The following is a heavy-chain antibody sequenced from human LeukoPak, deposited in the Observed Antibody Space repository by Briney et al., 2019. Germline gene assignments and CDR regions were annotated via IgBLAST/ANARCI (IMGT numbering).Heavy chain of an antibody. CDR1: GFTFSSYS. CDR2: ISSSSSYI. D-gene: IGHD6-19*01. V-gene: IGHV3-21*04. J-gene: IGHJ4*02. Sequence: GGSLRLSCAASGFTFSSYSMNWVRQAPGKGLEWVSSISSSSSYIYYADSVKGRFTISRDNAKNSLYLQMNSLRAEDTAVYYCAKHETQGYSSAAFDYWGQGTLVTVSS. CDR3: AKHETQGYSSAAFDY.